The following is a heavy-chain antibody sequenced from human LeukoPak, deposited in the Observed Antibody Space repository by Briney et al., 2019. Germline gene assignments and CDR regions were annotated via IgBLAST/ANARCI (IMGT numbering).Heavy chain of an antibody. D-gene: IGHD4-23*01. J-gene: IGHJ4*02. CDR1: GYTFTSYG. CDR3: ARDHDYGGNGFDY. CDR2: INPNSGGT. Sequence: ASVKVSCKASGYTFTSYGISWVRQAPGQGLEGMGWINPNSGGTNYAQKFQGRVTMTRDTSISAAYMELSRLRSDDTAVYYCARDHDYGGNGFDYWGQGTLVTVSS. V-gene: IGHV1-2*02.